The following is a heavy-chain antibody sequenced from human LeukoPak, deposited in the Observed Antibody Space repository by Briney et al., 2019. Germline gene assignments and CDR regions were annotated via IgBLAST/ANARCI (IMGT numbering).Heavy chain of an antibody. V-gene: IGHV1-2*02. CDR1: GYTFTGYY. J-gene: IGHJ4*01. CDR3: ARIDILTGYYLLFDY. D-gene: IGHD3-9*01. CDR2: INPNSGGT. Sequence: ASVKVSCKAAGYTFTGYYMHWGRQAPGQGLEWMGWINPNSGGTNYAQKFQGRVTMTRDTSISTAYKELSRLRSDDTAVYYCARIDILTGYYLLFDYWGQGTLVTVSS.